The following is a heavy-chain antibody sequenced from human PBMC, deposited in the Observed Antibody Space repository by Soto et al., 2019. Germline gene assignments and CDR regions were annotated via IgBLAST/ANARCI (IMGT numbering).Heavy chain of an antibody. CDR3: ARGNLGYCSGGSCYDYYYYGMDV. V-gene: IGHV3-53*02. CDR2: IYSGGST. CDR1: GFTVSSNY. J-gene: IGHJ6*02. Sequence: VQLVETGGGLIQPGGSLRLSCAASGFTVSSNYMSWVRQAPGKGLEWVSVIYSGGSTYYADSVKGRFTISRDNSKNTLYLQMNSLRAEDTAVYYCARGNLGYCSGGSCYDYYYYGMDVWGQGTTVTVSS. D-gene: IGHD2-15*01.